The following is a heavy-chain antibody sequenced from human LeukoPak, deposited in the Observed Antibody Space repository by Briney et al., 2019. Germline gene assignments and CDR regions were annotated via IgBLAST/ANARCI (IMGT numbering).Heavy chain of an antibody. CDR1: GGSVSSGRYY. CDR3: ARDLLGYSYGYYYYYGMDV. V-gene: IGHV4-39*07. CDR2: IYYSGST. D-gene: IGHD5-18*01. Sequence: SETLSLTCTVSGGSVSSGRYYWGWIRQPPGKGLEWIGSIYYSGSTYYNPSLKSRVTISVDTSKNQFSLKLSSVTAADTAVYYCARDLLGYSYGYYYYYGMDVWGQGTTVTVSS. J-gene: IGHJ6*02.